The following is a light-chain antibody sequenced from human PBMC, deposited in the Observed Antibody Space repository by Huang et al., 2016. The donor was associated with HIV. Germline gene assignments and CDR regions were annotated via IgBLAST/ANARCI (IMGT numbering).Light chain of an antibody. Sequence: IVLTQSPGILSLSPRERATLSCRASQSVSSNCLAWYQQKPGQAPRLLIYGASSRATGIPERFSGSGSWTDFTLTINRLEPEDFAVYFCQQYGDSPQTFGQGTRLEIK. V-gene: IGKV3-20*01. J-gene: IGKJ2*01. CDR3: QQYGDSPQT. CDR1: QSVSSNC. CDR2: GAS.